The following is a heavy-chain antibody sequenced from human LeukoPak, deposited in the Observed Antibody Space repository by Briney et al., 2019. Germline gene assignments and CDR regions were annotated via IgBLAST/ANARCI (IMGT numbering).Heavy chain of an antibody. V-gene: IGHV3-74*01. J-gene: IGHJ6*04. CDR3: AREGEYDYVWGSYRKDYYYYGMDV. Sequence: GGSLRLSCAASGFTFSSYWMHWVRQAPGKGLVWVSRINSDGSSTSYADSVEGRFTISRDNAKNTLYLQMNSLRAEDTAVYYCAREGEYDYVWGSYRKDYYYYGMDVWGKGTTVTVSS. D-gene: IGHD3-16*02. CDR2: INSDGSST. CDR1: GFTFSSYW.